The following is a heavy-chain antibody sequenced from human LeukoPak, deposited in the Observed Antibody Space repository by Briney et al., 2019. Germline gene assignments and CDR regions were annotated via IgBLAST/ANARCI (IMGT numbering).Heavy chain of an antibody. V-gene: IGHV3-30*18. J-gene: IGHJ4*02. Sequence: PGGSLRLSCSASGLTFRSYRMHWVRQAPAKRLEWEAVISYDGSNKYYADSVKGRFTISRDNSKNTLYLQMNSLRAEDTAVYYCAKDVSPLRYFDWLPSDWGQGTLVTVSS. D-gene: IGHD3-9*01. CDR1: GLTFRSYR. CDR2: ISYDGSNK. CDR3: AKDVSPLRYFDWLPSD.